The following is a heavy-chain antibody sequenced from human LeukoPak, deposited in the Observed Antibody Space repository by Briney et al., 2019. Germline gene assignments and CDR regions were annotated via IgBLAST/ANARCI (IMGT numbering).Heavy chain of an antibody. Sequence: GASVKVSCKASGYTFTGYYMHWVRQAPGQGLEWMGWINPNSGGTNYAQKFQGRVTMTRDTSISTAYMELSRLRSDDTAVYYCARIRGYRVTFDAFDIWGQGTMVTVSS. CDR1: GYTFTGYY. J-gene: IGHJ3*02. V-gene: IGHV1-2*02. D-gene: IGHD5-12*01. CDR2: INPNSGGT. CDR3: ARIRGYRVTFDAFDI.